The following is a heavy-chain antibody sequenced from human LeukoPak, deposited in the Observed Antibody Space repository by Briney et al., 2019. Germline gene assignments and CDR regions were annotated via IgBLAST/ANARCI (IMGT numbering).Heavy chain of an antibody. CDR1: GCTFTGYY. D-gene: IGHD2-15*01. CDR2: INPNSGNT. J-gene: IGHJ6*03. V-gene: IGHV1-8*02. Sequence: GASVKVSCKASGCTFTGYYMHWVRQDPGQGVEWMGRINPNSGNTGYAQKFQGRVTMTRNTSISTAYMELSSLRSEDTAVYYCARGGRYCSGGSCYLMLNYYYYYMDVWGKGTTVTVSS. CDR3: ARGGRYCSGGSCYLMLNYYYYYMDV.